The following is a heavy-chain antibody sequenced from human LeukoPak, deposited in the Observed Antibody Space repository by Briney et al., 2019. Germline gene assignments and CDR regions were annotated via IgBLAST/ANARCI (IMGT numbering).Heavy chain of an antibody. V-gene: IGHV1-69*13. CDR1: GYTFTSYA. CDR2: IIPIFGTA. CDR3: ARDKAHCSSTSCHLGI. J-gene: IGHJ3*02. D-gene: IGHD2-2*01. Sequence: SVKVSCKASGYTFTSYAMNWVRQAPGQGLEWMGWIIPIFGTANYAQKFQGRVTITADESTSTAYMELSSLRSEDTAVYYCARDKAHCSSTSCHLGIWGQGTMVTVSS.